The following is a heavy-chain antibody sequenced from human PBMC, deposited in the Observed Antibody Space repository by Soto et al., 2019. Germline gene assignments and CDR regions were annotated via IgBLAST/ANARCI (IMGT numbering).Heavy chain of an antibody. CDR3: ARVPDR. CDR1: GVSISSDY. V-gene: IGHV4-59*01. CDR2: TSHTGTT. J-gene: IGHJ5*02. Sequence: SETLSLTCTVSGVSISSDYWTWIRQSPGKGLEWIACTSHTGTTDYNPSLKSRVTISLDTSKNQFSLKLSSVTAADTAVYYCARVPDRWGQGTLVTVSS. D-gene: IGHD2-2*01.